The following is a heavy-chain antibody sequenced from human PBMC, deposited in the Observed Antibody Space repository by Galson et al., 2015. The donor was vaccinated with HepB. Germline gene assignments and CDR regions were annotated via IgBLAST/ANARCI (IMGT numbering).Heavy chain of an antibody. V-gene: IGHV3-33*01. CDR2: IWYDGSKF. CDR3: ARGGLAAPNAYLDY. CDR1: GFASSHYG. Sequence: SLRLSCATSGFASSHYGIHWVRQAPGKGLEWLAVIWYDGSKFYYADSVKGRFTVSRDISSNTLYLQMSSLRVEDTAVYYCARGGLAAPNAYLDYRGQGTLVTVSS. D-gene: IGHD2-15*01. J-gene: IGHJ4*02.